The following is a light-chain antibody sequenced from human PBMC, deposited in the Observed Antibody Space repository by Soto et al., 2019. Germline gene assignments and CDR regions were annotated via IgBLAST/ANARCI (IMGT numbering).Light chain of an antibody. V-gene: IGLV2-14*01. Sequence: QSVLTQPASVSGSPGQSITISCTGTSSDVGAYTYVSWYQQHPGKSPKLMIFDVSNRPSGVSNRFSGSKSGNTASLTISGLQAEEEADYYCSSYTTATTRVFGGGTQLTVL. CDR2: DVS. CDR1: SSDVGAYTY. CDR3: SSYTTATTRV. J-gene: IGLJ3*02.